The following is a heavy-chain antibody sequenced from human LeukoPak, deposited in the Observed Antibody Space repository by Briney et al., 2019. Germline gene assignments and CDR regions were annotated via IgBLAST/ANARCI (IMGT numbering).Heavy chain of an antibody. CDR1: GFTFDDYA. J-gene: IGHJ3*02. V-gene: IGHV3-9*01. D-gene: IGHD3-22*01. Sequence: GGSLRLSCAASGFTFDDYAMHWVRQAPGKGLEWVAGISWNSGSIGYADSVKGRFTISRDNAKNSLYLQMNSLRAEDTAVYYCAIGGYYDSSGFYHDAFDIWGQGTMVTVSS. CDR3: AIGGYYDSSGFYHDAFDI. CDR2: ISWNSGSI.